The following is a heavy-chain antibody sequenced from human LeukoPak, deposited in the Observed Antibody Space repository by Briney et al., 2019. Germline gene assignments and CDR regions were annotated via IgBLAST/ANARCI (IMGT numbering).Heavy chain of an antibody. J-gene: IGHJ5*02. CDR1: GFSFRSAS. CDR2: IISRSSYI. CDR3: ARDPRRLGYCSSTSCYFLWFDP. V-gene: IGHV3-21*01. Sequence: VGSLRLSCAAPGFSFRSASINWVPQAPGKGLERGSSIISRSSYIYYAGSVKGRFTISRDMAKNSLYLQMNSQRAEDTAVYYCARDPRRLGYCSSTSCYFLWFDPWGQGTLVTVSS. D-gene: IGHD2-2*01.